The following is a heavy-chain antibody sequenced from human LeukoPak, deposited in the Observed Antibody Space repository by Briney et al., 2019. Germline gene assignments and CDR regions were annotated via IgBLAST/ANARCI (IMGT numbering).Heavy chain of an antibody. CDR2: IYTSGST. CDR3: VRDQWGYYDSSGYYYFDY. D-gene: IGHD3-22*01. CDR1: GGSISSYY. J-gene: IGHJ4*02. V-gene: IGHV4-4*07. Sequence: PSETLSLTCTVSGGSISSYYWSWIRQPAGKGLEWIGRIYTSGSTNYNPSLKSRVTMSVDTSKNQFSLKLSSVTAADTAVYYCVRDQWGYYDSSGYYYFDYWGQGTLVTVSS.